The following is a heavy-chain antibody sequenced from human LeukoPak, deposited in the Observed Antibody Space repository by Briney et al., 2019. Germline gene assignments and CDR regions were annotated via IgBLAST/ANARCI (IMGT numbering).Heavy chain of an antibody. Sequence: PGGSLRLSCAASGFTFSSYGMSWVRQAPGKGLEWVSAISGSGGSTFYADSVKGRFTISRDNSKNTLYLQMNSLRAEDTAVYYCARGGESFLGIAAAGRFDYWGQGTLVTVSS. D-gene: IGHD6-13*01. CDR2: ISGSGGST. V-gene: IGHV3-23*01. CDR1: GFTFSSYG. CDR3: ARGGESFLGIAAAGRFDY. J-gene: IGHJ4*02.